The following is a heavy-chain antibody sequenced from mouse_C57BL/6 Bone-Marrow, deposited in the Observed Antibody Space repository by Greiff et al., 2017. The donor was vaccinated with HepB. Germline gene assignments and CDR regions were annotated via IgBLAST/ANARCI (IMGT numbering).Heavy chain of an antibody. D-gene: IGHD1-1*01. V-gene: IGHV5-17*01. CDR2: ISSGSSTI. Sequence: EVQVVESGGGLVKPGGSLKLSCAASGFTFSDYGMHWVRQAPEKGLEWVAYISSGSSTIYYADTVKGRFTISRDNAKNTLFLQMTSLRSEDTAMYYCARETTVGYWYFDVWGTGTTVTVSS. J-gene: IGHJ1*03. CDR1: GFTFSDYG. CDR3: ARETTVGYWYFDV.